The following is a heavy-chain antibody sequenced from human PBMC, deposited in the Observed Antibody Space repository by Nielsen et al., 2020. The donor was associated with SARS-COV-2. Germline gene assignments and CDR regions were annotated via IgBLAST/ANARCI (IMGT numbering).Heavy chain of an antibody. Sequence: SGPTLVKPTQTLTLTCTFSGFSLSTSGVSVGWILQPPRKALEWLAVIYWDDDKRYSPSLKNRLTITKENSKNQVVLTMTNMDPVDTATYYCGHRAGQLLPDFWGQGTLVTVSS. CDR1: GFSLSTSGVS. D-gene: IGHD2-2*01. CDR2: IYWDDDK. J-gene: IGHJ4*02. V-gene: IGHV2-5*02. CDR3: GHRAGQLLPDF.